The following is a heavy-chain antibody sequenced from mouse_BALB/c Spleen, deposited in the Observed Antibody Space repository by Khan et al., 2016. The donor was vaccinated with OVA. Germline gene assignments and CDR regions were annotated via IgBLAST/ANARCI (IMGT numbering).Heavy chain of an antibody. CDR3: ARKDYYDYDPFPY. V-gene: IGHV3-2*02. CDR2: ISYSGNT. CDR1: GYSITSEYT. D-gene: IGHD2-4*01. J-gene: IGHJ3*01. Sequence: VQLKESGLGLVKPSQSLSLTCTVTGYSITSEYTWNWIRQFPGNKLEWMGFISYSGNTRYNPSLKSRISITRDTSKNQFFLQLNSVTSEDTATXYCARKDYYDYDPFPYWGQGTLVTVSA.